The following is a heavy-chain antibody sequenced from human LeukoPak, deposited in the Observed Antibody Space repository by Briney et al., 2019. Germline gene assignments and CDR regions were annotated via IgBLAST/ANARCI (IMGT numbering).Heavy chain of an antibody. Sequence: GGSLRLSCAASGFTVSTYDMSWVRQAPGKGPEWVSGFSGSDGSAYYADSVKGRFTISRDNSKNTLYLQMNSLRADDTAIYYCAKPLYNSGWYGGGDSWGQGTLVIVSS. J-gene: IGHJ5*02. CDR2: FSGSDGSA. D-gene: IGHD6-19*01. CDR3: AKPLYNSGWYGGGDS. CDR1: GFTVSTYD. V-gene: IGHV3-23*01.